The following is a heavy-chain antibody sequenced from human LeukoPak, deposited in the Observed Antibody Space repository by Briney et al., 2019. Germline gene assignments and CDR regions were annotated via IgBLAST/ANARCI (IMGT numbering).Heavy chain of an antibody. CDR3: GRGGNYYLDP. J-gene: IGHJ5*02. V-gene: IGHV3-74*01. CDR2: ISPDGRTI. D-gene: IGHD3-10*01. Sequence: PGGSLRLSCAASGFTVSSNYMSWVRQVPGQGLTWVSRISPDGRTINYADSVKGRFTISRDNAKNTVDLQIDSLGVADSAVYYCGRGGNYYLDPWGQGTLVTVSS. CDR1: GFTVSSNY.